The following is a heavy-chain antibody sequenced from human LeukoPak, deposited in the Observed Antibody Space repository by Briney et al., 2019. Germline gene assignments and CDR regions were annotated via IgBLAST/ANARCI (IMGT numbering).Heavy chain of an antibody. D-gene: IGHD3-16*01. V-gene: IGHV3-48*03. CDR1: GFTFSSYE. Sequence: GSLRLSCAASGFTFSSYEMNWVRQAPGKGLEWVSYISSSGSTIYYADSVKGRFTVSRDNAKNSLYLQMNSLRAEDTAVYYCAREGGEYFQHWGQGTLVTVSS. CDR3: AREGGEYFQH. J-gene: IGHJ1*01. CDR2: ISSSGSTI.